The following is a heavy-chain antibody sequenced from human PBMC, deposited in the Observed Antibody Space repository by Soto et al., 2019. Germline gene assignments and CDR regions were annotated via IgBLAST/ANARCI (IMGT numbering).Heavy chain of an antibody. V-gene: IGHV1-3*01. CDR3: ARGPGGPDGPGDY. CDR2: INAGNGNT. Sequence: QVQLVQSGAEVKKPGASVKVSCKASGYTFTSYAMHWVRQAPGQRLEWMGGINAGNGNTKYSQKFQGRVTITRDPSASTAYMELSSLRSEDTAVYYCARGPGGPDGPGDYWGQGTLVTVSS. CDR1: GYTFTSYA. J-gene: IGHJ4*02. D-gene: IGHD2-15*01.